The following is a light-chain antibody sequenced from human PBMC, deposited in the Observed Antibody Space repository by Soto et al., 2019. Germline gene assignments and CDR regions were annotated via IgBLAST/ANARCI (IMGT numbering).Light chain of an antibody. CDR3: HQYDSSPLT. J-gene: IGKJ4*01. Sequence: DIVLTQSPGTLSLSPGDRATLSCRASQSVSSSYLAWYQQKPGQAPRLLIYGASSRATGIPDRFSGSGSGTDFTLTISRLEPEDFAVYYCHQYDSSPLTFGGGTKVEIK. CDR1: QSVSSSY. V-gene: IGKV3-20*01. CDR2: GAS.